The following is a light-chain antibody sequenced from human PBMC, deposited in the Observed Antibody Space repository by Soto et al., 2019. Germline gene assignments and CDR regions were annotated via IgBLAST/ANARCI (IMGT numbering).Light chain of an antibody. CDR1: SSDVGGYNY. V-gene: IGLV2-11*01. CDR2: DVS. J-gene: IGLJ3*02. CDR3: CSYAGSYTSWV. Sequence: QSVLTQPRSVSGSPGQSVTISCIGTSSDVGGYNYVSWYQQHPGKAPKLMIYDVSKRPSGVPDRFSGSKSGNTASLTISGLQAEDEADYYCCSYAGSYTSWVFGGGTKLTVL.